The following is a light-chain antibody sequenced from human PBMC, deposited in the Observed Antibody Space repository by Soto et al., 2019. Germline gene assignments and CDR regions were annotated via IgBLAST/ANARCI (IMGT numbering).Light chain of an antibody. V-gene: IGLV1-44*01. J-gene: IGLJ3*02. CDR1: NYNIGRYS. CDR3: AAWDDNLNGPL. Sequence: QSVLTQPPSLSGTPGQRVTISCSGSNYNIGRYSVNWYQHFPGTAPKILIYSDDERPSGVPDRFSGSKSGTSASLAISGLQSEDEAEYYCAAWDDNLNGPLFGGGTKVTVL. CDR2: SDD.